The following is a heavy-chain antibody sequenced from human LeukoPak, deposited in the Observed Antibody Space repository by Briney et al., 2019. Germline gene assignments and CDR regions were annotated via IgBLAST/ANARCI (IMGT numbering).Heavy chain of an antibody. Sequence: ASVKVSCKASGYTFTGYYMHWVRQAPGQGLEWMGWINPNSGGTNYAQKFQGRVTMTRDTSISTAYMELSRLRSDDTAVYYCARVESSGGMVRGVIGYWGQGTLVTVSS. CDR2: INPNSGGT. CDR3: ARVESSGGMVRGVIGY. J-gene: IGHJ4*02. V-gene: IGHV1-2*02. D-gene: IGHD3-10*01. CDR1: GYTFTGYY.